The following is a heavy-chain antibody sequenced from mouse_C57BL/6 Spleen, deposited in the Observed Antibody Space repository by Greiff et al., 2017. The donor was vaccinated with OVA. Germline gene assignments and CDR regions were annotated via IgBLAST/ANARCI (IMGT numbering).Heavy chain of an antibody. D-gene: IGHD2-1*01. V-gene: IGHV14-1*01. CDR2: IDPEAGDP. Sequence: EVQLQQSGAELVRPGASVKLSCTASGFNIKDYYMHWVKQRPEQGLEWIGRIDPEAGDPEYAPKFQGKATMTADTSSNNAYLQISSLTSEDTSVYYCTTSVYYGNLYDAMDYGGQGTSVTVSS. J-gene: IGHJ4*01. CDR3: TTSVYYGNLYDAMDY. CDR1: GFNIKDYY.